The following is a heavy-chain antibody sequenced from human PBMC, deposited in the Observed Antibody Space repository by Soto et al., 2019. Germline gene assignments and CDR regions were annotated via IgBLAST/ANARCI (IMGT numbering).Heavy chain of an antibody. CDR3: ASGGAGSGPFTWELPDH. V-gene: IGHV1-45*02. CDR2: STPFSGDV. J-gene: IGHJ4*02. D-gene: IGHD1-26*01. Sequence: QMQLVQSGAEVKKTGSSVTVSCKALGNTFSYRYLHWVRQAPGQALEWMGWSTPFSGDVHYAQKFQERVTLTRDRSINTAHMRRSSPRSADTAISFCASGGAGSGPFTWELPDHWGQGPMVTVSS. CDR1: GNTFSYRY.